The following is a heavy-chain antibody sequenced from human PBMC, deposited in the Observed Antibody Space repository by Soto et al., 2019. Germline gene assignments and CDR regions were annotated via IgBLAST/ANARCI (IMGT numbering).Heavy chain of an antibody. D-gene: IGHD3-10*01. CDR1: GGSFSGYY. V-gene: IGHV4-34*01. CDR2: INHSGST. J-gene: IGHJ3*01. Sequence: SETLSLTCAVYGGSFSGYYWTWIRQPPGTGLEWIGEINHSGSTKYNPSLKSRVTISVDTSKNRFSLRLSSVTAADTAVYYCARVWGGAFDFWGQGTMDTVSS. CDR3: ARVWGGAFDF.